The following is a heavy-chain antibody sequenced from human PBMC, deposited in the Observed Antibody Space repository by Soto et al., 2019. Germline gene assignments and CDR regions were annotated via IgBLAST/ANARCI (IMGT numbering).Heavy chain of an antibody. CDR3: ARGYDSSGYYYHY. Sequence: SETLSLTCTVSGGSISSYYWSWIRQPPGKGLEWIGYIYYSGSTNYNPSLKSRVTISVDTSKNQFSLKLSSVTAADTAVYYCARGYDSSGYYYHYWGQGTLVTVSS. V-gene: IGHV4-59*01. D-gene: IGHD3-22*01. J-gene: IGHJ4*02. CDR2: IYYSGST. CDR1: GGSISSYY.